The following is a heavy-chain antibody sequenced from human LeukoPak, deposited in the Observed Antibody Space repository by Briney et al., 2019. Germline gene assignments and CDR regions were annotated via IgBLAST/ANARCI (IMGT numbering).Heavy chain of an antibody. V-gene: IGHV4-4*02. D-gene: IGHD1-26*01. CDR1: GGSISSVNL. Sequence: SETLSLTCAVSGGSISSVNLWSWVRQPPGKGLEWVGEMYLSGTDTYNPSLRGRVTISLDRSKNQLSLRLRSVTAADTAVYYCAGLVGRYSTGMYYYFDYWGPGTLVTVSS. CDR3: AGLVGRYSTGMYYYFDY. CDR2: MYLSGTD. J-gene: IGHJ4*02.